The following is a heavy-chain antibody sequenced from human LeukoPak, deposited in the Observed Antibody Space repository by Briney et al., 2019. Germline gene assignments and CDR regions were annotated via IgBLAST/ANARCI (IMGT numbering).Heavy chain of an antibody. CDR1: GFTFNDYS. CDR2: IYSGGST. J-gene: IGHJ6*03. Sequence: GGSLRLSCTASGFTFNDYSMNWVRQAPGKGLEWVSIIYSGGSTYYADSVKGRFTISRDNSKNTLYLQMNSLRTEDTAVYYCASPGNYFYYYNLDVWGKGTTVTVSS. V-gene: IGHV3-66*02. CDR3: ASPGNYFYYYNLDV.